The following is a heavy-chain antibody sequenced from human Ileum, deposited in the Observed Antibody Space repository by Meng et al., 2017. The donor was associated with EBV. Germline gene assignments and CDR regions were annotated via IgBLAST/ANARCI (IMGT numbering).Heavy chain of an antibody. CDR1: GFSLTSSGVG. Sequence: QMRLTESGPTLVNPTKTFTLTCSFSGFSLTSSGVGVGWIRQPPGKALEWLALTYWNDDRRYSPSLKSRLTVTRDTSKNQVVLTLTNVDPVDTATYYCARRPGSPSSRFDYWGQGTLVTVSS. CDR3: ARRPGSPSSRFDY. J-gene: IGHJ4*02. CDR2: TYWNDDR. V-gene: IGHV2-5*01. D-gene: IGHD6-6*01.